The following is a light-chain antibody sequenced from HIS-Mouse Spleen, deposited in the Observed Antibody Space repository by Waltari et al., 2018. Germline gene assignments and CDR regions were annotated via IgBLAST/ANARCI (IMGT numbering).Light chain of an antibody. J-gene: IGLJ2*01. V-gene: IGLV2-8*01. Sequence: QSALTQPPSASGSPGQPVTISCTGTSSDVGGYNYVSCYQQHPGKAPKLMIYEVSKRPSGVPDRFSGSKSGNTASLTVSGLQAEDEADYYCSSYAGSNNLVFGGGTKLTVL. CDR1: SSDVGGYNY. CDR3: SSYAGSNNLV. CDR2: EVS.